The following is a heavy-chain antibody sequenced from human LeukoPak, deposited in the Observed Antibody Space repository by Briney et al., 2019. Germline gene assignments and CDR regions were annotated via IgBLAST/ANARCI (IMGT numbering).Heavy chain of an antibody. CDR2: ISVYIGNT. CDR1: GYTFTSSN. V-gene: IGHV1-18*01. Sequence: GASVKVSCKVSGYTFTSSNINWVRQAPGQGLEWMGWISVYIGNTNYAQKFQGRLIVTTDTSTSTAHMELRSLTSDDTAVYYRARDQYDSVWGSHRPYFDYWGQGTLVTVSS. CDR3: ARDQYDSVWGSHRPYFDY. D-gene: IGHD3-16*02. J-gene: IGHJ4*02.